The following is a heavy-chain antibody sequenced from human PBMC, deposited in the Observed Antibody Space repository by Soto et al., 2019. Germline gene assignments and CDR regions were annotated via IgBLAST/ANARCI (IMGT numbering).Heavy chain of an antibody. J-gene: IGHJ5*02. D-gene: IGHD6-13*01. CDR2: INAGSGIT. CDR3: ARGLAADGA. Sequence: QVQLVQSEAEVKKPGASVKVSCTASGYTFTHYAIHWVRHAPGQRLEWMGFINAGSGITKYSQTFQGRLTFTKDTSASTAYMDLSSLRSEDTAIYYCARGLAADGAWGQGTLVTVSS. V-gene: IGHV1-3*01. CDR1: GYTFTHYA.